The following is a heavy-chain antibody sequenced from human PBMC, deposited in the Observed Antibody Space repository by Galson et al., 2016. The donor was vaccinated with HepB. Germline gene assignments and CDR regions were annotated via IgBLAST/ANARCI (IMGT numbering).Heavy chain of an antibody. D-gene: IGHD3-3*01. J-gene: IGHJ6*02. CDR2: ITSSSSYN. V-gene: IGHV3-21*01. CDR1: GFTFSSFA. CDR3: ARDAPPDHYDFWSGYYPSSYGMDV. Sequence: SLRLSCAASGFTFSSFAMNWVRQAPGKGLEWVSSITSSSSYNYYADSVKGRFTISRDNAKNSLYLQMNGLRAEDTAVYYWARDAPPDHYDFWSGYYPSSYGMDVWGQGTTVTVSS.